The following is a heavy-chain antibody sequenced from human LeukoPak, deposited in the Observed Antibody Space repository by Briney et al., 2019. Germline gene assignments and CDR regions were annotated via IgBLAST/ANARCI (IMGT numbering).Heavy chain of an antibody. Sequence: PGGSLRLSCAASGFTFSSSAMTRVRQGPGTGLQFVASIIYSGGATYYADSVKGRFTISRDNSKNTLYLQMNSLRAEDTALYYCAKDGLYYDGSEHVYYFDSWGQGTLVTVSS. J-gene: IGHJ4*02. CDR1: GFTFSSSA. D-gene: IGHD3-22*01. CDR3: AKDGLYYDGSEHVYYFDS. CDR2: IIYSGGAT. V-gene: IGHV3-23*01.